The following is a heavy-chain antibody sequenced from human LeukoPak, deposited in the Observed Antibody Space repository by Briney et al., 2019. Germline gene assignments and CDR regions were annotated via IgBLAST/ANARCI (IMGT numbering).Heavy chain of an antibody. CDR1: GFTFSSTY. V-gene: IGHV3-7*05. Sequence: GGSLRLSCAASGFTFSSTYMTWVRQVPGKGLEWVANIKEDGSEKFYVDSVKGRFTIARDNAKNSLYLQMNGLRAEDTAVYYWARGRGWMVDYWGQGTLVTVSS. D-gene: IGHD5-12*01. CDR2: IKEDGSEK. CDR3: ARGRGWMVDY. J-gene: IGHJ4*02.